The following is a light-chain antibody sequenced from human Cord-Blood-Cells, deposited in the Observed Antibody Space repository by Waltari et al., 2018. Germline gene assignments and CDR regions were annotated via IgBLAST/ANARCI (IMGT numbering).Light chain of an antibody. Sequence: DIQLTQSPSFLSASVGERVTITCRASQGSSSYLAWYQQKPGKAPKLLIYAASTLQSGVPSRLSASGSGTEFTLTISSLQPEDFATYYCQQLNSYPSFDRGNKLEVK. J-gene: IGKJ2*03. CDR2: AAS. CDR1: QGSSSY. CDR3: QQLNSYPS. V-gene: IGKV1-9*01.